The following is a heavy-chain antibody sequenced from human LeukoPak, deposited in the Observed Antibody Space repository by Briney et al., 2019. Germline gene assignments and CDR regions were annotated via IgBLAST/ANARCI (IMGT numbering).Heavy chain of an antibody. CDR1: GYTFTRYY. J-gene: IGHJ4*02. CDR3: ARVSRRIAARPHYYFDY. D-gene: IGHD6-6*01. CDR2: INPSGGST. Sequence: ASVKVSCKASGYTFTRYYMHWVRQAPGQGLEWMGIINPSGGSTSYAQKFQGRVTMTRDTSTSTAYMELSSLRSEDTAVYYCARVSRRIAARPHYYFDYWGQGTLVTVSS. V-gene: IGHV1-46*01.